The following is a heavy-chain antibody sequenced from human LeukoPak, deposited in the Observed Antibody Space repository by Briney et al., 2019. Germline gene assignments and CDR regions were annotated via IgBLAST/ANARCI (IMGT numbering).Heavy chain of an antibody. CDR3: GRHNARRYGDYVLEGCYYFDY. CDR1: GGSISSYY. V-gene: IGHV4-59*01. CDR2: IYYSGST. D-gene: IGHD4-17*01. Sequence: PSESLSLTCTVSGGSISSYYWSWIRQPPGKGLEWIGSIYYSGSTNYNPSLKSRVTISVDTSKNQFSLKLISGTGADAAVFYFGRHNARRYGDYVLEGCYYFDYWGQGTLVTVSS. J-gene: IGHJ4*02.